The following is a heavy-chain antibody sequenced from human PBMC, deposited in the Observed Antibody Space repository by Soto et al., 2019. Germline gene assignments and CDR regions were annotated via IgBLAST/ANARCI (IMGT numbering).Heavy chain of an antibody. CDR1: GFTFDDYA. J-gene: IGHJ4*02. CDR3: ARARSSAWFFY. CDR2: ISGSGGST. V-gene: IGHV3-23*01. Sequence: PGGSLRLSCAASGFTFDDYAMSWVRQAPGKGLEWVSAISGSGGSTYYADSVKGRFTISRDNAKNTLYLQMNSLRAEDTAVYYCARARSSAWFFYWGQGTLVTVSS. D-gene: IGHD3-22*01.